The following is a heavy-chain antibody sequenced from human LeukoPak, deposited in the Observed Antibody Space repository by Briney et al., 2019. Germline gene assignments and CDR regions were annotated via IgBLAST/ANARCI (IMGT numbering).Heavy chain of an antibody. D-gene: IGHD6-19*01. V-gene: IGHV1-2*02. Sequence: ASVTVSCKASGYTFTGYYMHWVRQAPGQGLEWMGWINPNSGGTNYAQKFQGRVTMTRDTSISTAYMELSRLRSDDTAVYYCARPGDGYSSGWPLQHWGQGTLVTVSS. CDR1: GYTFTGYY. CDR3: ARPGDGYSSGWPLQH. CDR2: INPNSGGT. J-gene: IGHJ1*01.